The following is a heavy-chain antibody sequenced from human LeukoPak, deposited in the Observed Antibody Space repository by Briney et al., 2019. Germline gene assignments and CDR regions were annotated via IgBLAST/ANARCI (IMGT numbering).Heavy chain of an antibody. CDR3: ARGIYGWFDP. Sequence: PSETLSLTCSVSGGSISSSIYYWGWIRQPPGKGLEWIGSIYYSGSTYYNPSLKSRVTISVDTSKNQFSLKLSSVTAADTAVYYCARGIYGWFDPWGQGTLVTVSS. CDR1: GGSISSSIYY. D-gene: IGHD2-21*01. CDR2: IYYSGST. J-gene: IGHJ5*02. V-gene: IGHV4-39*07.